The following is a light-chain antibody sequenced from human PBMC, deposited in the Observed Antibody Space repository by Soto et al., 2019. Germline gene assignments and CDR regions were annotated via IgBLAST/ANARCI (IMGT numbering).Light chain of an antibody. CDR3: QQYNNWPPLT. J-gene: IGKJ4*01. V-gene: IGKV3-15*01. CDR1: QSVSRN. Sequence: EIVMAQSPATLSVSPGERATLSCRASQSVSRNLAWYQQKPGQAPRLLIYGASTRATGIPARFSGSGSGTEFTLTISSLQSEDFADYYCQQYNNWPPLTFGGGTKMEIK. CDR2: GAS.